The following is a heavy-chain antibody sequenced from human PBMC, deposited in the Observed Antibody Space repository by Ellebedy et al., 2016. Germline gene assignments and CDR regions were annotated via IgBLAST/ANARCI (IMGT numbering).Heavy chain of an antibody. Sequence: GESLKISXAASGFTFNNYAMSWVRQAPGKGLEWVSAISGSGGSTYYADSVKGRFTISRDNSKNTLYLQMNSLRAEDTAVYYCAKGSGWIDYWGQGTLVTVSS. CDR3: AKGSGWIDY. CDR1: GFTFNNYA. J-gene: IGHJ4*02. D-gene: IGHD6-19*01. V-gene: IGHV3-23*01. CDR2: ISGSGGST.